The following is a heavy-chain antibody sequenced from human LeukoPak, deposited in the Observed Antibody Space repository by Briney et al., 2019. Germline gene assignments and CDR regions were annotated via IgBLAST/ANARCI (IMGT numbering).Heavy chain of an antibody. Sequence: GGSLRLSCAASGFTFSSYSMNWVRQAPGKGLEWVSSISSSSSYIYYADSVKGRFTIPRDNAKNSLYLQMNSLRADDTAVYYCAKYYDSSGYHGYGYWGQGTLVTVSS. D-gene: IGHD3-22*01. J-gene: IGHJ4*02. CDR1: GFTFSSYS. CDR3: AKYYDSSGYHGYGY. V-gene: IGHV3-21*01. CDR2: ISSSSSYI.